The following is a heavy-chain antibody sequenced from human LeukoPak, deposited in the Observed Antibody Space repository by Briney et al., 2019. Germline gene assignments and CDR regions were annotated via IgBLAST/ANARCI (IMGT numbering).Heavy chain of an antibody. V-gene: IGHV4-30-4*08. CDR2: IYYTGST. CDR1: GGSISSGNYY. Sequence: PSETLSLTCTVSGGSISSGNYYWSWIRQPPGKGLGWIGYIYYTGSTYYNPSLKSRVTISVDTSKNQFSLKLSSVTAADTAVYYCARVPPHDAFDIWGQGTMVTVSS. J-gene: IGHJ3*02. CDR3: ARVPPHDAFDI.